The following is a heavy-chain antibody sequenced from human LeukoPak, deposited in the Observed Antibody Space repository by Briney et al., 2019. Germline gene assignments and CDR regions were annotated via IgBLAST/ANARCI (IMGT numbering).Heavy chain of an antibody. J-gene: IGHJ3*02. D-gene: IGHD2-21*01. CDR1: GFIFSSYT. Sequence: PGGSLRLSCAASGFIFSSYTMNWVRQAPGKGLEWISFITLGGSTYCPGSVKGRFTISRDNGKNSLYLQMNSLRDDDTAVYYCVRDHLWAFDIWGQGTMVTVSS. CDR2: ITLGGST. CDR3: VRDHLWAFDI. V-gene: IGHV3-48*02.